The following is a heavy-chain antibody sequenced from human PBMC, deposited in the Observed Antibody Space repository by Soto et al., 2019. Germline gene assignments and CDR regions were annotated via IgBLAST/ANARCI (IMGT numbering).Heavy chain of an antibody. J-gene: IGHJ4*02. V-gene: IGHV3-30*18. CDR2: ISYDGSNK. CDR1: GFTFSTYG. D-gene: IGHD2-8*01. CDR3: AKLMAAGTADY. Sequence: QVLLVESGGGVVQPGRSLRLSCAASGFTFSTYGMHWVRQAPGKGLEWVAVISYDGSNKYYADSVKGRFTISRDNYKNTLDLQMNSLGAEDTAVYYCAKLMAAGTADYRGQGTLVTVSS.